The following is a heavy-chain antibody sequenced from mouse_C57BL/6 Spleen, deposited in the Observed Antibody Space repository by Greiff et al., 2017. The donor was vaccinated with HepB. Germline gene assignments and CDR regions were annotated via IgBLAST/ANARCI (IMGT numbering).Heavy chain of an antibody. D-gene: IGHD3-3*01. Sequence: DVQLQESGPELVKPGASVKISCKASGYSFTGYYMNWVKQSPEKSLEWIGEINPSTGGTTYNQKFKAKATLTVDKSSSTAYMQLKSLTSEDSAVYYCARSDLGDYWGQGTTLTVSS. J-gene: IGHJ2*01. V-gene: IGHV1-42*01. CDR3: ARSDLGDY. CDR2: INPSTGGT. CDR1: GYSFTGYY.